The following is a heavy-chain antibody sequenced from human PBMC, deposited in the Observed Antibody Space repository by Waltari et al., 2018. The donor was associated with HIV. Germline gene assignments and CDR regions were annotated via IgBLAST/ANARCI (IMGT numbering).Heavy chain of an antibody. CDR1: GFDFSNFG. Sequence: QVQLVESGVGVVQPGRSLRLSWAAPGFDFSNFGMHWVRQARGKGLGWVGVIWFDSSNKYYGDSVKGRFTISRDNSKKTVYLQMNSLRGEDTVVYYCARLTREGYNGGFDYWGQGTLVTVSS. CDR3: ARLTREGYNGGFDY. J-gene: IGHJ4*02. CDR2: IWFDSSNK. V-gene: IGHV3-33*08. D-gene: IGHD1-1*01.